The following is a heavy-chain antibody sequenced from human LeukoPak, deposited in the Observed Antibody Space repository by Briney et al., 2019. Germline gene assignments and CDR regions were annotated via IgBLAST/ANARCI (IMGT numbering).Heavy chain of an antibody. J-gene: IGHJ6*02. V-gene: IGHV3-66*01. D-gene: IGHD3-22*01. Sequence: GGSLRLSCAASGFTVSSNYMSWVRQAPGKGLEWVSVIYSGGSTHYADSVKGRFTISRDNSKNTLYLQMNSLRAEDTAVYYCARDHDSSGFYYGIDVWGQGTTVTVSS. CDR3: ARDHDSSGFYYGIDV. CDR2: IYSGGST. CDR1: GFTVSSNY.